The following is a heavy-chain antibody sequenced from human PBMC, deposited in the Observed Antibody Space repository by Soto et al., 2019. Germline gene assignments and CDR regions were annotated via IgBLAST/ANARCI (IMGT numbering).Heavy chain of an antibody. Sequence: SETRSRTWTVSGGSISSYYWSWIRQPPGKGLEWIGYIYYIGSTNYNPSLKSRVTISVDTSKNQFSLKLSSVTAADTAVYYCARGLRRQLLNWFDPWGQGTLVTVSS. CDR1: GGSISSYY. J-gene: IGHJ5*02. CDR3: ARGLRRQLLNWFDP. V-gene: IGHV4-59*01. CDR2: IYYIGST. D-gene: IGHD2-2*01.